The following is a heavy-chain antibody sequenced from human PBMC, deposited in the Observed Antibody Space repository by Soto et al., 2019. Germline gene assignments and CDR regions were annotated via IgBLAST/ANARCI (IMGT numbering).Heavy chain of an antibody. CDR2: IYYSGST. CDR1: CGSISSGGYY. D-gene: IGHD1-20*01. CDR3: ARVSPVFHLGP. Sequence: SETLSLTCTVSCGSISSGGYYWSWIRQHPGKGLEWIGYIYYSGSTYYNPSLKSRVTISVDTSKNQFSLKLSSVTAADTAVYYCARVSPVFHLGPWGQGTLVTVSS. V-gene: IGHV4-31*03. J-gene: IGHJ5*02.